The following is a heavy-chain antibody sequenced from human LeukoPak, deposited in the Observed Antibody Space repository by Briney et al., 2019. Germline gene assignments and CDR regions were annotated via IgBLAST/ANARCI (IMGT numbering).Heavy chain of an antibody. CDR2: TSSSGRTI. V-gene: IGHV3-11*04. CDR3: ARDCGGGSCYGPYDAFDI. D-gene: IGHD2-15*01. J-gene: IGHJ3*02. Sequence: GGSLTLSSAGSGFTVCNIYMGRVRQAPGKGLEGGLYTSSSGRTIYYADSVKGRFTISRDNAKNSLYLQMNSLRAEDTAVYYCARDCGGGSCYGPYDAFDIWGQGTMVTVSS. CDR1: GFTVCNIY.